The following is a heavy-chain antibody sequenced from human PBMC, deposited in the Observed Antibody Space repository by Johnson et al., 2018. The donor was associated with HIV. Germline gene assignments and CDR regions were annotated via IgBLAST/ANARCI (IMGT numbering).Heavy chain of an antibody. CDR1: GFTVSRNY. CDR3: ARLPSGYSRDAFHI. J-gene: IGHJ3*02. Sequence: VQLVESGGGLVQPGGSLRLSCAASGFTVSRNYMNWVRQAPGKGLEWVGRIKSKTDGGTTDYAAPVKGRFTISRDNSKNTLYLQMHSLRAEDTAFYYCARLPSGYSRDAFHIWGQGTMVTVSS. D-gene: IGHD5-18*01. V-gene: IGHV3-15*01. CDR2: IKSKTDGGTT.